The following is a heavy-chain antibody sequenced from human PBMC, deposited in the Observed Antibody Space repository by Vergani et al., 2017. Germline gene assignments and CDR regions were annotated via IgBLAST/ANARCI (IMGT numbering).Heavy chain of an antibody. J-gene: IGHJ6*02. CDR1: GFTFSSYD. Sequence: EVQLVESGGGLVQPGGSLRLSCAASGFTFSSYDMHWVRQAPGKGLEWVSSISSSSSYIYYADSVKGRFTISRDNAKNSLYLQMNILRAEDTAVYYCARSCSGGSCYSDIYGMDVWGQGTTVTVSS. CDR3: ARSCSGGSCYSDIYGMDV. V-gene: IGHV3-21*01. D-gene: IGHD2-15*01. CDR2: ISSSSSYI.